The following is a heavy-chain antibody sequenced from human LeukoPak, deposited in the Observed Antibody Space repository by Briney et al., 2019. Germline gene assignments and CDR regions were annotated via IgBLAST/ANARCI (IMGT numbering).Heavy chain of an antibody. CDR2: IYYSGST. CDR1: GGSISSSSYY. V-gene: IGHV4-39*01. CDR3: ARLIAARLYFDY. D-gene: IGHD6-6*01. J-gene: IGHJ4*02. Sequence: SETLSLTCTVSGGSISSSSYYWGWIRQPPGKGLEWIGSIYYSGSTYYNPSLKSRVTISVDTSKNQFSLKLSSVTAADTAVCYCARLIAARLYFDYWSQGTLVTVSS.